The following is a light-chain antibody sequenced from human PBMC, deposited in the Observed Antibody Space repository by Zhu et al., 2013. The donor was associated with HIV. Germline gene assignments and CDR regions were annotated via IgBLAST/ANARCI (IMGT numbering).Light chain of an antibody. V-gene: IGKV1-39*01. CDR1: QSVNSH. CDR2: AAS. Sequence: DIQLTQSPSSLSASVGDRVTITCRASQSVNSHLNWYQQKPGEAPKLLVYAASSLQSGVPSRFTASGYGTDFTLTINNLQTEDFGTYHCQQSHSTLWTFGQGTKVEIK. CDR3: QQSHSTLWT. J-gene: IGKJ1*01.